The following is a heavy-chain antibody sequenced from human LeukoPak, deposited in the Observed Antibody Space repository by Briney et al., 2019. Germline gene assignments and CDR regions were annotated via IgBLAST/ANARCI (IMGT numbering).Heavy chain of an antibody. Sequence: GGSLRLSCAASGFTFDDYGMTWVRQAPGKGLEWVSGINWNGGSTGYADSVKGRFTISRDNAKNSLYLRMNSLRAEDTALYYCARGTSGYYWEGFDYWGQGTLVTVSS. CDR2: INWNGGST. D-gene: IGHD3-22*01. V-gene: IGHV3-20*04. J-gene: IGHJ4*02. CDR3: ARGTSGYYWEGFDY. CDR1: GFTFDDYG.